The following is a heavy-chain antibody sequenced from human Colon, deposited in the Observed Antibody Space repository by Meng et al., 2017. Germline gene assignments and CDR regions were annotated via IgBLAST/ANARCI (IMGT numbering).Heavy chain of an antibody. CDR3: ARDWDWVVWDY. CDR2: IKPDGRTT. D-gene: IGHD3/OR15-3a*01. V-gene: IGHV3-74*01. Sequence: GESLKISCAASGFTFSTYSMHWVRQAPGKGLVWVSQIKPDGRTTAYADSVKGRFTISRDNAKSTLYLEMNSLGAEDAAVYYCARDWDWVVWDYWGQGTLVTVSS. CDR1: GFTFSTYS. J-gene: IGHJ4*02.